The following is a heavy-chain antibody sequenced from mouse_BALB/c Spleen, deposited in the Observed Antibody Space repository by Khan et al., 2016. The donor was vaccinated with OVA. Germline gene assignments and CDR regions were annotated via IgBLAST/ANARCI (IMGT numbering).Heavy chain of an antibody. CDR3: ARVNYYGYYFDY. CDR2: ISYSGGT. D-gene: IGHD1-1*01. CDR1: GYSITSGYA. V-gene: IGHV3-2*02. J-gene: IGHJ2*01. Sequence: EVKLLESGPGLVKPSQSLSLTCTVTGYSITSGYAWNWIRQFPGNKLEWMGYISYSGGTSYNPSLKIRISINRDTSKNQFFLQLNSVTTDDTATYYCARVNYYGYYFDYWGQGTTLTFSS.